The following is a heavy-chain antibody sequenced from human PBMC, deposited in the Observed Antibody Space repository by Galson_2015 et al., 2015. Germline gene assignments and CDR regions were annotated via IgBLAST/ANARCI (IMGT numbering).Heavy chain of an antibody. CDR2: MNPNSGNT. Sequence: SVKVSCKASGYTFTSFDINWVRQAPGQGLEWMGWMNPNSGNTGYAQKFQGRVTMTRNTSISTAYMELSTLRSEDTAVYYCAVGYCSGGTCYGYFQYWGQGTLVTVSS. CDR1: GYTFTSFD. J-gene: IGHJ1*01. CDR3: AVGYCSGGTCYGYFQY. V-gene: IGHV1-8*01. D-gene: IGHD2-15*01.